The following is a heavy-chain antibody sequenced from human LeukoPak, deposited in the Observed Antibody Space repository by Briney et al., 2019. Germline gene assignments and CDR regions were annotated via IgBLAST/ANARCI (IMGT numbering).Heavy chain of an antibody. CDR2: LYRSGGST. V-gene: IGHV1-46*01. CDR1: GYTFTSYY. Sequence: ASVKVSCKASGYTFTSYYMRWVRQAPGPGLEWMGILYRSGGSTSYAQRFQSRVTMTRDTSTSTVYMELSSLRAEDPAVYYCARALESRAVAAADYWGQGTLVTVSS. J-gene: IGHJ4*02. CDR3: ARALESRAVAAADY. D-gene: IGHD6-19*01.